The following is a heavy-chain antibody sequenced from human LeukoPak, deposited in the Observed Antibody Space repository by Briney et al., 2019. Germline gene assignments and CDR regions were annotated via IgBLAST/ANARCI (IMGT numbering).Heavy chain of an antibody. D-gene: IGHD3-3*01. CDR2: IYTSGST. V-gene: IGHV4-4*07. CDR3: ARDWGGITIFGVVINDAFDI. J-gene: IGHJ3*02. CDR1: GGSISSYY. Sequence: SETLSLTCTVSGGSISSYYWSWIRQPAGKGLEWIGRIYTSGSTNYNPSLKSRVTISVDTSKNQFSLKLSSVTAADTAVYYCARDWGGITIFGVVINDAFDIWGQGTMVTVSS.